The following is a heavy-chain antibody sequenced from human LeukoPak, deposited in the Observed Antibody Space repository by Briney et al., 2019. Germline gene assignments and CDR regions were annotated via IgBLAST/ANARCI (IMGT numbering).Heavy chain of an antibody. D-gene: IGHD6-13*01. V-gene: IGHV3-53*01. CDR1: GFTVSSNY. Sequence: GGSLRLSCAASGFTVSSNYMSWVRQAPGKGLEWVSAIYSGGSTYYADSVKGRFTISRDNSKNTLSLQMNSLRAEDTAVYYCARGRPGYFFDYWGQGTLVTVSS. CDR3: ARGRPGYFFDY. CDR2: IYSGGST. J-gene: IGHJ4*02.